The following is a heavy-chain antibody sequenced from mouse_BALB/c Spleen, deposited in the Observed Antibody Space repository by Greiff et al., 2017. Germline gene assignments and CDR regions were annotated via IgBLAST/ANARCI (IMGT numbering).Heavy chain of an antibody. CDR1: GFTFSSFG. CDR2: ISSGGSYT. J-gene: IGHJ4*01. CDR3: SRHKSLDY. Sequence: EVKLVESGGGLVQPGGSRKLSCAASGFTFSSFGMHWVRQAPDKRLEWVATISSGGSYTYYPDSVKGRFTISRDNAKNTLYLQMSSLKSEDTAMYYCSRHKSLDYWGPGTSVTVSA. V-gene: IGHV5-6*03.